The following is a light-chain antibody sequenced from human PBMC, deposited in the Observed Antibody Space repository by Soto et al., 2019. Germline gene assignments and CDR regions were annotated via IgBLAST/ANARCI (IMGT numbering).Light chain of an antibody. CDR2: ENN. V-gene: IGLV1-51*02. J-gene: IGLJ1*01. CDR3: GTWDSSLSAGV. Sequence: QSVLTQPPSVSAAPGQKVTISCSGSSSNIGNNYVSWYQQLPGTAPKLLIYENNKRPSGIPDRFPGSKSGTSATLGITGLQTGDEADYYCGTWDSSLSAGVFGTG. CDR1: SSNIGNNY.